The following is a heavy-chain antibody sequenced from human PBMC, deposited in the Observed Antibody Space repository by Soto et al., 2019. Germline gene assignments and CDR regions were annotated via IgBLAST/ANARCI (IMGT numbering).Heavy chain of an antibody. CDR3: ARSVFP. CDR1: GGSISSGGYY. J-gene: IGHJ5*02. V-gene: IGHV4-31*03. CDR2: IYYSGST. Sequence: QVQLQESGPGLVKPSQTLSLTCTVSGGSISSGGYYWSWIRQHPGKGLEWIGYIYYSGSTYYNPXXXSRVTIXVDTSXXXXXXXLSSVXAAXXXXXXCARSVFPWGQGTLVTVSS.